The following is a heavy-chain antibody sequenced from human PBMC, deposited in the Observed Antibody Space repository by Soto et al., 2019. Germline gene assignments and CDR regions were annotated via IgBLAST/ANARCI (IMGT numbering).Heavy chain of an antibody. V-gene: IGHV3-30*18. CDR2: ISYDGSNK. CDR1: GFTFSTYG. J-gene: IGHJ6*02. Sequence: QVQLVESGGGVVQPGRSLRLSCAASGFTFSTYGMHWVRQAPGKGLEWVAVISYDGSNKYYADSVKGRFTISRDNSKNTLYLQMNSLRAEDTAVYYCAESGRSSGYLNGMDVWGQGTTVTVSS. CDR3: AESGRSSGYLNGMDV. D-gene: IGHD3-22*01.